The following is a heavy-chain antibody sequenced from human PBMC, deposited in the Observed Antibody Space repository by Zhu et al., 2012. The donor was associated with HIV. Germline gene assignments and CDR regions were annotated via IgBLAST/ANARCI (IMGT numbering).Heavy chain of an antibody. Sequence: QVQLQESGPGLVKPSETLSLTCTVSGGSISSSSYYWGWIRQPPGKGLEWIGSIYYSGSTYYNPSLKSRVTISVDTSKNQFSLKLSSVTAADTAVYYCARQAVTLASSGSDYWGQGTLVTVSS. CDR2: IYYSGST. J-gene: IGHJ4*02. D-gene: IGHD3-10*01. V-gene: IGHV4-39*07. CDR3: ARQAVTLASSGSDY. CDR1: GGSISSSSYY.